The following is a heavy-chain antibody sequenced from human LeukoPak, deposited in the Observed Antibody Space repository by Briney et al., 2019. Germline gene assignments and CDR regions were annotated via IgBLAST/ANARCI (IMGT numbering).Heavy chain of an antibody. D-gene: IGHD6-19*01. CDR3: ARDLSSSSGWYYDYYYYGMDV. V-gene: IGHV3-21*01. CDR2: INSSSSYI. CDR1: GFTFISYS. J-gene: IGHJ6*02. Sequence: GGSLRLSCAAPGFTFISYSINSGPQAPGKGLELVSSINSSSSYIYYADSVKGRFTISRDNAKNSLYLQMNSLRAEDTAVYYCARDLSSSSGWYYDYYYYGMDVWGQGTTVTVSS.